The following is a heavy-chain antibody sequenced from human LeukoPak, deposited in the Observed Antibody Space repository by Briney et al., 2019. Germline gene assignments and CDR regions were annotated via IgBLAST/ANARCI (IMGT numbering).Heavy chain of an antibody. CDR3: ARGAWATRLGS. D-gene: IGHD2-15*01. Sequence: SETLSLTCAVYGESLNSYYWSWVRQPPGEGLEWIGEIYESGSTKYNPSLKSRVTISMVPSKQQFSLSLNSVTAADTAVYYCARGAWATRLGSWGLGTPVIVSS. CDR2: IYESGST. CDR1: GESLNSYY. V-gene: IGHV4-34*01. J-gene: IGHJ4*02.